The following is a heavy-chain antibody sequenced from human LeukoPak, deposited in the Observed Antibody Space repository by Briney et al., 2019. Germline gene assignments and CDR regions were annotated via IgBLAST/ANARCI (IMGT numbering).Heavy chain of an antibody. Sequence: GGSLRLSCAASGFTFSSYWMHWVRHAPGKGLVWVSRINSDGSSTSYADSVKGRFTISRDNAKNTLYLQMNSLRAEDTAVYYCARDHLSSGSSPDYYYYYYMDVWGKGTTVTISS. CDR2: INSDGSST. CDR3: ARDHLSSGSSPDYYYYYYMDV. CDR1: GFTFSSYW. J-gene: IGHJ6*03. D-gene: IGHD6-19*01. V-gene: IGHV3-74*01.